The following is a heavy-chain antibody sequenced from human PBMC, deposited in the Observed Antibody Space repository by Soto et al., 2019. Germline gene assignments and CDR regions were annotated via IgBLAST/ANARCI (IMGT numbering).Heavy chain of an antibody. CDR3: TRDSDGPYYYYYGMDV. D-gene: IGHD3-10*01. CDR1: GFTFGDYA. V-gene: IGHV3-49*03. Sequence: GGSLRLSCTASGFTFGDYAMSWFRQAPGKGLEWVGFIRSKAYGGTTEYAASVKGRFTISRDDSKSIAYLQMNSLKTEDTAVYYCTRDSDGPYYYYYGMDVWGQGTAVTVSS. J-gene: IGHJ6*02. CDR2: IRSKAYGGTT.